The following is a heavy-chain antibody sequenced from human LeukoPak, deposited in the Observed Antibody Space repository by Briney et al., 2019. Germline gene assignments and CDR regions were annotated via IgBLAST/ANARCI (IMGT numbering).Heavy chain of an antibody. J-gene: IGHJ4*02. CDR1: GGSISSYY. V-gene: IGHV4-59*01. CDR2: IYYSGST. Sequence: SETLSLTCTVSGGSISSYYWSWIRQPPGKGLEWIGYIYYSGSTNYNPSHKSRVTISVDTSKNQFSLKLSSVTAADTAVYYCAMGRRISGLNWGQGTLVTVSS. CDR3: AMGRRISGLN. D-gene: IGHD6-19*01.